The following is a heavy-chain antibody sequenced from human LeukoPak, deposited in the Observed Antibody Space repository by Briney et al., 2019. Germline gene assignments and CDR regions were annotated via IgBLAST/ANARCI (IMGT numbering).Heavy chain of an antibody. J-gene: IGHJ6*02. D-gene: IGHD2-2*01. CDR3: ARGYCSSTSCYPDV. CDR2: ISSSSSYI. V-gene: IGHV3-21*01. CDR1: GFTFSSYS. Sequence: PGGSLRLSCAASGFTFSSYSMNWVRQAPGKGLEWVSSISSSSSYIYYADSVKGRFTISRDNAKNSLYLQMNSLRAEDTAVYYCARGYCSSTSCYPDVWGQGTTVTVSS.